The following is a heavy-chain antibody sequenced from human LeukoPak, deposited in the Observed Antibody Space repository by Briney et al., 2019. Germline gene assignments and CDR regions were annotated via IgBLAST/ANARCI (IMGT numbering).Heavy chain of an antibody. CDR1: EFSVGSNY. J-gene: IGHJ3*02. D-gene: IGHD3-10*01. Sequence: GGSLRLSCAASEFSVGSNYMTWVRQAPGKGLEWVSGISWNGGTTAYADSVMGRFTISRDNAKNSLYLQMNSLRAEDTALYYCARGAYGSGSDAFDIWGQGTMVTVSA. CDR2: ISWNGGTT. CDR3: ARGAYGSGSDAFDI. V-gene: IGHV3-20*04.